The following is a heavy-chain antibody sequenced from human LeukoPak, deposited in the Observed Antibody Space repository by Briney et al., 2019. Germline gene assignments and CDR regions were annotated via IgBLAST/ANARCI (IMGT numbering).Heavy chain of an antibody. J-gene: IGHJ2*01. D-gene: IGHD2-2*01. CDR2: IYTSGST. CDR1: GGSISSYY. Sequence: PSETLSLTCTVSGGSISSYYWSWVRQPAGKGLEWIGRIYTSGSTNYNPSLKSRVTMSVDTSKNQFSLKLSSVTAADTAVYYCAGSLIVVVPAAFSYWYFDLWGRGTLVTASS. CDR3: AGSLIVVVPAAFSYWYFDL. V-gene: IGHV4-4*07.